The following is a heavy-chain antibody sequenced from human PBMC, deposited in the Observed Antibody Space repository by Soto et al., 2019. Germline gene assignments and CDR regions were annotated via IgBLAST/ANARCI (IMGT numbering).Heavy chain of an antibody. CDR2: INSDGSST. V-gene: IGHV3-74*01. Sequence: EVQVVEFGGGLVQPGGSLRLSCAGSGFTCSSYWMYWARQAPGKGLVWVSRINSDGSSTNYADSVKGRFTIYRDNAKNTVHLQRNSLRAEDTAVYYCVGGTGYWGQGNLVTVSS. CDR3: VGGTGY. J-gene: IGHJ4*02. D-gene: IGHD1-1*01. CDR1: GFTCSSYW.